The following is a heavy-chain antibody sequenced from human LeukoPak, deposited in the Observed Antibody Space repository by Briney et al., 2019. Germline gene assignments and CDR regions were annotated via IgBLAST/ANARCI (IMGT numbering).Heavy chain of an antibody. D-gene: IGHD3-10*01. V-gene: IGHV4-39*07. CDR1: GGSISSSSYY. CDR3: ARFTYYYGSGSYLGYFQH. CDR2: IYYSGST. Sequence: PSETLSLTCSVSGGSISSSSYYWGWIRQPPGKGLEWIESIYYSGSTYYNPSLKSRVTISVDTSKNQFSLKLSSVTAADTAVYYCARFTYYYGSGSYLGYFQHWGQGTLVTVSS. J-gene: IGHJ1*01.